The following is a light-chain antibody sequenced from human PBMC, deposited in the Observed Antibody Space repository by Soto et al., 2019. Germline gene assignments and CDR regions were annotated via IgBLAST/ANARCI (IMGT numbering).Light chain of an antibody. CDR1: SSNIGSNT. CDR3: AAWDDSLNGRV. Sequence: QSVLTQPPSASGTPGQRVTISCSGSSSNIGSNTVNWYQQLPGTAPKLLIYRNNQRPSGVPDRFSGSKSGTSASLAISGLQSEDEADYYCAAWDDSLNGRVFGGGPKLTVL. J-gene: IGLJ2*01. CDR2: RNN. V-gene: IGLV1-44*01.